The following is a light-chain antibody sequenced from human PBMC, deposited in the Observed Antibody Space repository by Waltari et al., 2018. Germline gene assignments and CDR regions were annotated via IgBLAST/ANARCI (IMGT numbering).Light chain of an antibody. J-gene: IGKJ1*01. CDR3: QQSYSTVRT. Sequence: DIQMTQSPSSLSASVGDRVTITCRGSQSIDNYLKWYQQERGKAATLLIYGSSSFQSGVPSRFSGSRSATDFTLTISSLQPADFAAYYCQQSYSTVRTFGQGTKVDI. V-gene: IGKV1-39*01. CDR2: GSS. CDR1: QSIDNY.